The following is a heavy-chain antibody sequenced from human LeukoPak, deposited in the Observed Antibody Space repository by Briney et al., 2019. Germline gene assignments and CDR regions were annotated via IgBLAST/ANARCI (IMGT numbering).Heavy chain of an antibody. CDR2: ISYDGSNK. CDR1: GFTFSSYA. V-gene: IGHV3-30*04. J-gene: IGHJ4*02. Sequence: GGSLRLSCAASGFTFSSYAMHWVRQAPGKGLEWVALISYDGSNKYYADSVKGRFTISRDNSKNTLYLQMNSLRAEDTAVYYCARVPKGSGSYADWGQGTLVTVSS. CDR3: ARVPKGSGSYAD. D-gene: IGHD1-26*01.